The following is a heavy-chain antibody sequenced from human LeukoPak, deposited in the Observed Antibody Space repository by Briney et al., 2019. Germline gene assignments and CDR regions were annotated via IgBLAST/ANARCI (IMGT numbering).Heavy chain of an antibody. Sequence: LETLSLTCTVSGGSISSSSYYWGWIRQPPGKGLEWIGSIYYSGSTYYSPSLKSRVTISVDTSKNQFSLKLSSVTAADTAVYYCARQGGSYYYDSSGQRFDPWGQGTLVTVSS. V-gene: IGHV4-39*01. D-gene: IGHD3-22*01. CDR1: GGSISSSSYY. CDR2: IYYSGST. CDR3: ARQGGSYYYDSSGQRFDP. J-gene: IGHJ5*02.